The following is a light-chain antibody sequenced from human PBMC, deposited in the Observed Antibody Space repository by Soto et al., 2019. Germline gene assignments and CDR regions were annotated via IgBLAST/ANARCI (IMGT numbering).Light chain of an antibody. V-gene: IGLV2-23*01. J-gene: IGLJ3*02. CDR3: CSYAGSTTWV. Sequence: QSALTQPASVSASPGQSITISCTGTSSDVGSYNLVSWYQQHPGKAPKLMIYEGNKRPSGVSNRFSGSKSGNTASLTISGLQAEDEADYYCCSYAGSTTWVFGGGTKLTVL. CDR1: SSDVGSYNL. CDR2: EGN.